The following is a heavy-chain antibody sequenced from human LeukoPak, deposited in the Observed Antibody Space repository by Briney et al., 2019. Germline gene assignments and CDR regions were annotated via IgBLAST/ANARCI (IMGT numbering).Heavy chain of an antibody. D-gene: IGHD4-17*01. J-gene: IGHJ4*02. CDR1: GFTFSSYW. V-gene: IGHV3-74*01. Sequence: GGALRLSCAASGFTFSSYWMHWVRQAPGKGLVWVSRINSDGSSTSYADSVKGRFTISRDNAKNTLYLQMNSLRAEDTPVYYCARVSPEGDYDYWGQGTLVTVSS. CDR2: INSDGSST. CDR3: ARVSPEGDYDY.